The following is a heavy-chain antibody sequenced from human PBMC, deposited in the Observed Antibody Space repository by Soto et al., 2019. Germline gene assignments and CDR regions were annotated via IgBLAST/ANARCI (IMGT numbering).Heavy chain of an antibody. CDR2: IIPIFGTA. CDR3: ARAPGCRWYQYRTEFDP. D-gene: IGHD6-13*01. J-gene: IGHJ5*02. V-gene: IGHV1-69*12. CDR1: GGTFSSYA. Sequence: QVQLVQSGAAVKKPGSSVKVSCKASGGTFSSYAISWVRQAPGQGLEWMGGIIPIFGTANYAQKFQGRVTITADESTSTAYMELSSVGSEDTAVYCCARAPGCRWYQYRTEFDPWGQGALVTVSS.